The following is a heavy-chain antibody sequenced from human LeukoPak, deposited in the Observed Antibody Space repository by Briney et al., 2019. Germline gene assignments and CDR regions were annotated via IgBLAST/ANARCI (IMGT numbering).Heavy chain of an antibody. D-gene: IGHD1-26*01. Sequence: PGGSLRLSCAASGFTFSGYSMNWLRQTPGKGLEWVSSISSSSSYIFYADSLKGRFTISRDNAKNSLFLQMNSLRAEDTAVYYCARGAKWAYYFDYWGQGTLVTVSS. CDR1: GFTFSGYS. CDR2: ISSSSSYI. CDR3: ARGAKWAYYFDY. J-gene: IGHJ4*02. V-gene: IGHV3-21*01.